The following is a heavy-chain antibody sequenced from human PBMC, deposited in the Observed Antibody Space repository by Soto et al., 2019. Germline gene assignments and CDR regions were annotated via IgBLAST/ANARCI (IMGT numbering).Heavy chain of an antibody. D-gene: IGHD2-15*01. V-gene: IGHV3-64D*06. J-gene: IGHJ4*02. CDR2: VSTSGRCT. CDR1: GFIFSEST. Sequence: PGGSLRLSCSASGFIFSESTIYWVRQVPGKGLEAISAVSTSGRCTYYADSVKDRFTISRDNSKNTLFLQMGSLRPEDTAIYYCVKQAHGLDGVAFDYWGQRTQVTVSS. CDR3: VKQAHGLDGVAFDY.